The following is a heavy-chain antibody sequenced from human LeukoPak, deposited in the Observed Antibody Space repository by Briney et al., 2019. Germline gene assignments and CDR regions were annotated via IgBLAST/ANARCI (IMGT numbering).Heavy chain of an antibody. J-gene: IGHJ4*02. CDR1: GFTFSNYW. V-gene: IGHV3-74*01. D-gene: IGHD1-20*01. CDR2: ISPDGKDT. CDR3: ATYNWEYEADY. Sequence: PGGSLRLSCAASGFTFSNYWIYWVRQVPGKGLVWVSRISPDGKDTSHADSVEGRFTISRDNAKNTLYLQMNSLRAEDTAVYYCATYNWEYEADYWGQGTLVTVSS.